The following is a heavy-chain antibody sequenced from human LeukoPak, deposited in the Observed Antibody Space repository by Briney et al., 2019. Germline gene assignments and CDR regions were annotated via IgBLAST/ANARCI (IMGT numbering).Heavy chain of an antibody. Sequence: PGGSLRLSCAASGFTFSNYEMNWVRQAPGKGLEWVSTIIISGSSTYYADSVKGRFTISRDHSKNTLYLQMSSLRAEDTAVYFCATKTAFDYWGQGTLVTVSS. D-gene: IGHD5-18*01. J-gene: IGHJ4*02. CDR2: IIISGSST. V-gene: IGHV3-23*01. CDR3: ATKTAFDY. CDR1: GFTFSNYE.